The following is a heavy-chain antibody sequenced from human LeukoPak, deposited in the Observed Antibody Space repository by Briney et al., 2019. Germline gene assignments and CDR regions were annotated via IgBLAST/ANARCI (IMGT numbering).Heavy chain of an antibody. Sequence: PGGSLRLSCAASGFRFDSDAMNWVRQAPGGGLEWVSGISGTSGRAYYADSVKGRFTISRANSKSALYLQMNSLRGDDTAIYFCAKGGFDTAMVTSWYFDVWGRGTPVTLSS. CDR1: GFRFDSDA. CDR3: AKGGFDTAMVTSWYFDV. D-gene: IGHD5-18*01. CDR2: ISGTSGRA. J-gene: IGHJ2*01. V-gene: IGHV3-23*01.